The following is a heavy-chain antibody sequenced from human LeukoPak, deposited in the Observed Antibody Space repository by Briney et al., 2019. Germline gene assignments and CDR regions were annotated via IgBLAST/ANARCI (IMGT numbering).Heavy chain of an antibody. CDR1: GGSISSYY. J-gene: IGHJ5*02. CDR3: ARDYGSSLREDWFDP. Sequence: SETLSLTCTVSGGSISSYYWSWIRQSAGKGLEWIGRIYTSGSTNYNPSLKSRVTMSVDTSKNQFSLKLSSVTAADTAVYYCARDYGSSLREDWFDPWGQGTLVTVSS. D-gene: IGHD6-13*01. V-gene: IGHV4-4*07. CDR2: IYTSGST.